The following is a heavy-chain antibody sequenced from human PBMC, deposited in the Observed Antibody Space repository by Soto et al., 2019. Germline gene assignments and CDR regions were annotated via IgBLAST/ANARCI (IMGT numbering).Heavy chain of an antibody. V-gene: IGHV3-23*01. D-gene: IGHD1-26*01. CDR2: VTGRSRNT. CDR3: VKMTRYGGNYRDAFEV. J-gene: IGHJ3*01. Sequence: EMQLLESGGGLQQPGGSLRLSCAASGFTFNNFAMGWVRQAPGKGLAWISAVTGRSRNTYYADSVKGRFTISRNNFENAVYLQMDGLRVEDTAVYYCVKMTRYGGNYRDAFEVWGRGTMVTVAS. CDR1: GFTFNNFA.